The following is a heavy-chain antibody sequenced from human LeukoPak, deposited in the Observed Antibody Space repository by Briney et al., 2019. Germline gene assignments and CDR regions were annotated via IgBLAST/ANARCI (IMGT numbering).Heavy chain of an antibody. J-gene: IGHJ4*02. Sequence: SETLSLTCTVSGDSINSSSYYWGWIRQPPGKGLEWIGSIFYSGSTYYNPSLKSRVTISVDTSKNQFSLKLSSVTAADTAVYYCARLTLYVRVDYWGQGTLVTVSS. D-gene: IGHD2-2*02. CDR1: GDSINSSSYY. CDR3: ARLTLYVRVDY. CDR2: IFYSGST. V-gene: IGHV4-39*01.